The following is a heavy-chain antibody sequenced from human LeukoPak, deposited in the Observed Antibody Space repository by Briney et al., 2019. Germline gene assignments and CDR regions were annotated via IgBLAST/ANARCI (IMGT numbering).Heavy chain of an antibody. CDR2: INPSGGST. CDR3: ARMSEHGSGSYYKPYDAFDI. CDR1: GYTFTNYY. D-gene: IGHD3-10*01. J-gene: IGHJ3*02. V-gene: IGHV1-46*01. Sequence: ASVKVSCKASGYTFTNYYIHWVRQAPGQGLECMGIINPSGGSTSYAQKFQGRVTMTRDMSTSTVYMELSRLRSDDTAVYYCARMSEHGSGSYYKPYDAFDIWGQGPMVPVSS.